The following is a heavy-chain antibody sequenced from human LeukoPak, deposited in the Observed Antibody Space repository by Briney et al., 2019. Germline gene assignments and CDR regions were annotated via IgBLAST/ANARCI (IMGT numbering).Heavy chain of an antibody. CDR1: GGSISSSSYY. J-gene: IGHJ6*03. V-gene: IGHV4-39*01. D-gene: IGHD6-13*01. CDR3: ASSGYSSRYYYYYMDV. Sequence: PSETLSLTCTVSGGSISSSSYYWGWIRQPPGKGREWNGSIYYSGSTYYNPALKSRVTICVDTYKNQFSLKLSSVTAAEAAVYYCASSGYSSRYYYYYMDVWGKGTTVTVSS. CDR2: IYYSGST.